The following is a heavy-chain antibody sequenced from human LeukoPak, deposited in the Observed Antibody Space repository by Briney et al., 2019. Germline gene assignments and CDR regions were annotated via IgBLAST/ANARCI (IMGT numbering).Heavy chain of an antibody. CDR1: GFTVNVDY. J-gene: IGHJ4*02. V-gene: IGHV3-53*01. CDR2: IYSGGST. CDR3: ARGMQMWKAFDS. D-gene: IGHD2-8*01. Sequence: GASLRLSCAASGFTVNVDYMTWVRQAPGRGLEWVSVIYSGGSTYYADSVKGRFTISRDNSKSTVYLQMNSLRADDTAVYYCARGMQMWKAFDSWGQGTLVTVSS.